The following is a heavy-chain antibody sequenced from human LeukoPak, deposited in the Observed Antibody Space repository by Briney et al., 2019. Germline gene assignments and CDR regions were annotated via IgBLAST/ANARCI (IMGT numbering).Heavy chain of an antibody. CDR3: ARDGLLGYYDSSGFGNDY. CDR1: GLPFSSYE. Sequence: GGSLSLSCAASGLPFSSYEMIWVRQAPGKGLEGVSYISSSGSTIYYADSVKGRFTIPRDNAKNSLYLQVSGLRAEDTAVYYCARDGLLGYYDSSGFGNDYWGQGTLVTVSS. J-gene: IGHJ4*02. D-gene: IGHD3-22*01. V-gene: IGHV3-48*03. CDR2: ISSSGSTI.